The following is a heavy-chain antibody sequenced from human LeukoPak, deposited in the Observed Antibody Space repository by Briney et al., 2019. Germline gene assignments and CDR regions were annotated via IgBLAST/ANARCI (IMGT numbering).Heavy chain of an antibody. J-gene: IGHJ4*02. D-gene: IGHD5-12*01. V-gene: IGHV3-33*01. CDR3: ARDHYGGYAYSDY. CDR1: GFTFSSYG. Sequence: PGGSLRLSCVASGFTFSSYGMHWVRQAPGKGLEWVAVIWYDGTNKYYADSVKGRFTISRDNSKNTLYLQMNSLRAEDTAVYYCARDHYGGYAYSDYWGQGAPVTVSS. CDR2: IWYDGTNK.